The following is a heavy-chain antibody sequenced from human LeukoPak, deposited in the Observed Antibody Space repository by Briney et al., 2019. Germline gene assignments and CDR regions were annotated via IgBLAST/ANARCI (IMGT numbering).Heavy chain of an antibody. V-gene: IGHV4-61*02. J-gene: IGHJ3*02. D-gene: IGHD5-24*01. CDR1: GGSISSGSYY. CDR3: ARVKPQSDAFDI. Sequence: SQTLSLTCTVSGGSISSGSYYWSWIRQPAGKGLEWIGRIYTSGSTNYNPSLKSRVTISVDTSKNQFSLKLSSVTAADTAVYYCARVKPQSDAFDIWGQGTMVTVSS. CDR2: IYTSGST.